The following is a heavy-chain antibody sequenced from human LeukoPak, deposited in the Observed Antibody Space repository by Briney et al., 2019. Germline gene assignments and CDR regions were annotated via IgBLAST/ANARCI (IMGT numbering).Heavy chain of an antibody. Sequence: SVKVSCKASGGTFSSYAISWVRQAPGQGLEWMGGIIPIFGTANYAQKFQGRVTITTDESTSTAYMELSSLRSEDTAVYYCAIIYDYVWGSYRYWGQGTLVTVSS. V-gene: IGHV1-69*05. CDR3: AIIYDYVWGSYRY. CDR1: GGTFSSYA. J-gene: IGHJ4*02. D-gene: IGHD3-16*02. CDR2: IIPIFGTA.